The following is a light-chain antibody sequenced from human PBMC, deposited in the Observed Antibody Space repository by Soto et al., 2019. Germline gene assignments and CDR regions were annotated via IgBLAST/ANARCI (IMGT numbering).Light chain of an antibody. V-gene: IGKV1-5*01. CDR2: DAS. Sequence: DIQITQSPSTLSASVDDRVTITCRASQSLNNYLAWYQQKPGKAPKLLIYDASTLERGVPSRFSGTGSGTGFTLTISSLQPDDFATYYCQQYYRSSITFGQGTRLEIK. CDR3: QQYYRSSIT. J-gene: IGKJ5*01. CDR1: QSLNNY.